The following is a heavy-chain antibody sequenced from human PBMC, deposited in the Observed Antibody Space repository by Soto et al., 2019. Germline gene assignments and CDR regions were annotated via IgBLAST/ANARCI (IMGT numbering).Heavy chain of an antibody. CDR3: AGVRPPFAP. J-gene: IGHJ5*02. V-gene: IGHV1-18*01. Sequence: QVQLVQSGAEVKKPGASVKVTCKASGYTFTSYGISWVRQAPGQGLEWMGWISAHNGNTNYAQKLQGRVTMTTDTPPSTANMDLRSLKSDDTAVYYCAGVRPPFAPGGQGPLVTVSP. CDR2: ISAHNGNT. CDR1: GYTFTSYG.